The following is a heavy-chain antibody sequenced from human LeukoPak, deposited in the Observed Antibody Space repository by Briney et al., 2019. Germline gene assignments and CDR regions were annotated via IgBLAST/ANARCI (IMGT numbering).Heavy chain of an antibody. Sequence: PGGSLRLSCAASGFSVSNSYMSWVRQAPGKGLEWVSVIIGNSDTYYADYVEGRFTISRGISTNTLSHQMNSLRAEETAVYYCARSPRSGTAMPHHWGQGTLVTVSS. D-gene: IGHD5-18*01. CDR2: IIGNSDT. J-gene: IGHJ5*02. CDR3: ARSPRSGTAMPHH. CDR1: GFSVSNSY. V-gene: IGHV3-53*01.